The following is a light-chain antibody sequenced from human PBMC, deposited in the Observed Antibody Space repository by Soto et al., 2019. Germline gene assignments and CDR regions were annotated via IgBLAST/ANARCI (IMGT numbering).Light chain of an antibody. Sequence: QLVLTQSPSASASLGASVKLTCTLSSGHSTYAIAWHQQQPEKGPRYLMKLDSDGIHSKGDGIPDRFSGSSSGAERYLTISRLQSEDEADYYCQTWGTGIVVFGGGTKLTVL. CDR2: LDSDGIH. J-gene: IGLJ2*01. CDR1: SGHSTYA. CDR3: QTWGTGIVV. V-gene: IGLV4-69*02.